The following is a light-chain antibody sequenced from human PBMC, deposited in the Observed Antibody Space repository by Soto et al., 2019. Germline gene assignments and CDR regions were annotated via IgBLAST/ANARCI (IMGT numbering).Light chain of an antibody. CDR1: NNDVGAYNY. J-gene: IGLJ1*01. Sequence: QSVLTQPASVSGSPGQSITISCTGTNNDVGAYNYVSWFQQHPGNAPKLIISEVYLRPSGVSNRFSGSKSGNTASLTISGLQAEDEADYYCSSYTSTNTLYVLGTGTKLTVL. V-gene: IGLV2-14*03. CDR3: SSYTSTNTLYV. CDR2: EVY.